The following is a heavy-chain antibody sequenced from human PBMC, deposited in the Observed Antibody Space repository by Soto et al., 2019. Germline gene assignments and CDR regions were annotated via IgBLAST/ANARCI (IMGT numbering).Heavy chain of an antibody. CDR2: IWYDGSNK. D-gene: IGHD2-15*01. CDR3: ARESRSIVVVVAAHGGYFDY. V-gene: IGHV3-33*01. CDR1: GFTFSSYG. Sequence: GGSLRLSCAASGFTFSSYGMHWVRQAPGKGLEWVAVIWYDGSNKYYADSVKGRFTISRDNSKNTLYLQMNSLRAEDTAVYYCARESRSIVVVVAAHGGYFDYWGQGTLVTVSS. J-gene: IGHJ4*02.